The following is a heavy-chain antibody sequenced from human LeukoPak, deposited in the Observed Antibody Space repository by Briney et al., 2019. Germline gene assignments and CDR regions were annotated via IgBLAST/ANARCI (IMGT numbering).Heavy chain of an antibody. Sequence: GGSLRLSCAASGFTVSSNYMSWVRQAPGEGLEWVSVIYSGGSTYYADSVKGRFTISRHNSKNTLYLQMNSLRAEDTAVYYCARDYAGSMVRGVIRAGMDVWGQGTTVTVSS. CDR3: ARDYAGSMVRGVIRAGMDV. CDR2: IYSGGST. V-gene: IGHV3-53*04. D-gene: IGHD3-10*01. CDR1: GFTVSSNY. J-gene: IGHJ6*02.